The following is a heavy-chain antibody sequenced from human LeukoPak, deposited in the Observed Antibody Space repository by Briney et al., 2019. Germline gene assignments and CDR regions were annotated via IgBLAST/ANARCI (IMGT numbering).Heavy chain of an antibody. CDR3: ARGVRYFDWFEAAIDY. CDR2: ISSSGSTI. V-gene: IGHV3-11*04. D-gene: IGHD3-9*01. J-gene: IGHJ4*02. Sequence: GGSLRLSCAASGFTFSDYYMSWIRQAPGKGLEWVSYISSSGSTIYYADSVKGRFTISRDNSKNTLYLQMNSLRAEDTAVYYCARGVRYFDWFEAAIDYWGQGTLVTVSS. CDR1: GFTFSDYY.